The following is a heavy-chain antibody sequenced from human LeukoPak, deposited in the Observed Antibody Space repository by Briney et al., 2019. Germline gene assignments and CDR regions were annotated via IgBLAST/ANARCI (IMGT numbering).Heavy chain of an antibody. J-gene: IGHJ4*02. Sequence: GESLKISCKGSGDSFTTYWIAWVRQMPGKGLEWMGIIYPRDSNTRYSPSFQGQVTISADKSLNTAYLQWSSLKASDTAMYYCARHAESGSGTYYNVDYWGQGTLVTVSS. D-gene: IGHD3-10*01. CDR3: ARHAESGSGTYYNVDY. CDR1: GDSFTTYW. CDR2: IYPRDSNT. V-gene: IGHV5-51*01.